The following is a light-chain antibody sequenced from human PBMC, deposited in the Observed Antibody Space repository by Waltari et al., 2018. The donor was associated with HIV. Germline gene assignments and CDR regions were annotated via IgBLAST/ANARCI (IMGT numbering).Light chain of an antibody. CDR3: SSYTSSTPYV. J-gene: IGLJ1*01. V-gene: IGLV2-14*01. CDR2: EVS. Sequence: HSALTQPASVSGSPGQSITISCTGTSSDVGGYDYVSWYQLYPGKAPKLMISEVSNRPSGVSNRFSGSKSGNTASLTISGLQAEDEADYYCSSYTSSTPYVFGTGTKVTVL. CDR1: SSDVGGYDY.